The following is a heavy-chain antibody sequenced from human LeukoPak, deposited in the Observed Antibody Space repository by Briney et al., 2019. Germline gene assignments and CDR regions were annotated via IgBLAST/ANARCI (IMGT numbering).Heavy chain of an antibody. CDR1: GGSISSSSYY. D-gene: IGHD1-26*01. CDR2: IYYSGST. J-gene: IGHJ6*02. Sequence: NPSETLSLTCTVSGGSISSSSYYWGWIRQPPGKGLEWIGYIYYSGSTYYNPSLKSRVTISLDRSKNQFSVNLSSVTAADTAVYYCAVGQNGDDGWDVWGQGTTVTVSS. CDR3: AVGQNGDDGWDV. V-gene: IGHV4-39*07.